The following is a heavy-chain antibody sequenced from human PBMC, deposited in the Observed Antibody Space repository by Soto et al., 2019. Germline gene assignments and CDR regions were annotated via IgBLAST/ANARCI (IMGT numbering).Heavy chain of an antibody. CDR1: GFTFSDHY. Sequence: QVQLVESGGGLVKPGGSLRLSCAASGFTFSDHYMTWIRQAPGKGLGWVSYISSSGTTIYYADSVKGRFTISRDNAENSLYLQMNSLRADDTAVYYCARIGGYNLGYYFDFWGPGTLVTVSS. CDR2: ISSSGTTI. CDR3: ARIGGYNLGYYFDF. D-gene: IGHD5-12*01. V-gene: IGHV3-11*01. J-gene: IGHJ4*02.